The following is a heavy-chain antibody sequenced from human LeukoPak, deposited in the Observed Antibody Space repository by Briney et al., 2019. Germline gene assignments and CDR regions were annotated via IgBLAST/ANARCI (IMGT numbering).Heavy chain of an antibody. Sequence: GGSLRLSCAASGFTFSTEWMGWVRQAPGKGLECVATMKEEGGNIYYVDCVRGRFTISRDNAKHSLFLQMNSLRADDPAVYFCTRDGCSGWCHDYCGQARLPTLSS. V-gene: IGHV3-7*01. CDR1: GFTFSTEW. CDR2: MKEEGGNI. J-gene: IGHJ4*01. D-gene: IGHD6-19*01. CDR3: TRDGCSGWCHDY.